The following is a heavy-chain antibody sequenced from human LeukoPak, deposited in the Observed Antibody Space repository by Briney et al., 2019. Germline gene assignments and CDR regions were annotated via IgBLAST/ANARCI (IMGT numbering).Heavy chain of an antibody. Sequence: GRSLRLSCAASGFTFSSYAMHWVRQAPGKGLEWVAVISYDGSNKYYADSVKGRFTISRDNSKNTLYLQMNSLRAEDTAVYYCARVGASTVTTVYWGQGTLVTVSS. CDR2: ISYDGSNK. CDR3: ARVGASTVTTVY. D-gene: IGHD4-17*01. CDR1: GFTFSSYA. J-gene: IGHJ4*02. V-gene: IGHV3-30*04.